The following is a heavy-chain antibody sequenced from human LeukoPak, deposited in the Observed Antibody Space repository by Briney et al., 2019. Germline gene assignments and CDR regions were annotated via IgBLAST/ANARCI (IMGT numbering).Heavy chain of an antibody. Sequence: LVKVSCKASGGTFSSYAISWVRQAPGQGLEWMGGIIPIFGTANYAQRFQGRVTITADESTSTAYMELSSLRSEDTAVYYCATSPIEGSIYYYYYGMDVWGQGTTVTVSS. CDR3: ATSPIEGSIYYYYYGMDV. J-gene: IGHJ6*02. V-gene: IGHV1-69*01. CDR2: IIPIFGTA. CDR1: GGTFSSYA. D-gene: IGHD3-10*01.